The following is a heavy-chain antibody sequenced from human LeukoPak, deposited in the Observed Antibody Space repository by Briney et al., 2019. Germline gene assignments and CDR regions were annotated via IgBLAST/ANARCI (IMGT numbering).Heavy chain of an antibody. J-gene: IGHJ3*02. V-gene: IGHV3-74*01. CDR2: INSDGSST. CDR3: AKDPYSSSYIAFDI. Sequence: QPGGSLRLSCAASGFTFSSYWMHWVRHAPGKGLVWVSRINSDGSSTSYADSVKGRFTISRDNSKNTLYLQMNSLRAEDTAVYYCAKDPYSSSYIAFDIWGQGTMVTVSS. D-gene: IGHD6-6*01. CDR1: GFTFSSYW.